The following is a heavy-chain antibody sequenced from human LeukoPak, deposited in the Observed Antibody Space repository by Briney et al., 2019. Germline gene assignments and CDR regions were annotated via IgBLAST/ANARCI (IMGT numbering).Heavy chain of an antibody. CDR3: AKDSVYYYDSSGYQPDY. V-gene: IGHV3-23*01. D-gene: IGHD3-22*01. J-gene: IGHJ4*02. CDR1: GFTFSSYA. Sequence: GGSLRLSCAASGFTFSSYAMTWVRQAPGKGLEWVSSISGSGSTTYYADSVKGRFTISRDNSKNTLYLQMNSLRAEDTAVYYCAKDSVYYYDSSGYQPDYWGQGTLVTVSS. CDR2: ISGSGSTT.